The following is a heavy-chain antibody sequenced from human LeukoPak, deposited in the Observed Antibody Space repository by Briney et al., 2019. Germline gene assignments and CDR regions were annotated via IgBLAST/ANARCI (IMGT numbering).Heavy chain of an antibody. D-gene: IGHD6-13*01. Sequence: PSETLSLTCTVSGGSISNYWWSWIRQPPGKGLEWIGYVFDSGGTNYNPSLKSRVTISVDTSKKQFPLKLSSVTAADTAVYYCARGYSSSWNYFDCWGQGTLVTVSS. CDR2: VFDSGGT. J-gene: IGHJ4*02. CDR1: GGSISNYW. V-gene: IGHV4-59*01. CDR3: ARGYSSSWNYFDC.